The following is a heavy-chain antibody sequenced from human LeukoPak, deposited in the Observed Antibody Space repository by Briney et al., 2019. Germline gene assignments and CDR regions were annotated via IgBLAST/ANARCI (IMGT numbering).Heavy chain of an antibody. V-gene: IGHV4-39*01. Sequence: SETLSLTCTVSGGSISSRFHYWGWIRQPPGKGPEYIGNIYYDGRIYYNPSLKSRVAISVDTSRNQFSLNLNSVTATDTAVYYCGIGDGSNCNSGTCYGWTDFWGQGSLVTVSS. D-gene: IGHD2-2*01. J-gene: IGHJ4*02. CDR1: GGSISSRFHY. CDR2: IYYDGRI. CDR3: GIGDGSNCNSGTCYGWTDF.